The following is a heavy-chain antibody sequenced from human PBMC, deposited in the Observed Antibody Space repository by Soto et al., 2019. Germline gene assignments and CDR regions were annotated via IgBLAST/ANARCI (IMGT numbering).Heavy chain of an antibody. CDR3: AKASVWYPYFDS. Sequence: SQTLSLTCAISGDSVSSNSAAWNWIRQSPSRGLEWLGRTYYRSKWYNDYAVSVKSRITINPDTSKNQFSLQMNSLRAEDTAIYYCAKASVWYPYFDSWGQGTLVTVSS. CDR2: TYYRSKWYN. CDR1: GDSVSSNSAA. D-gene: IGHD6-13*01. J-gene: IGHJ4*02. V-gene: IGHV6-1*01.